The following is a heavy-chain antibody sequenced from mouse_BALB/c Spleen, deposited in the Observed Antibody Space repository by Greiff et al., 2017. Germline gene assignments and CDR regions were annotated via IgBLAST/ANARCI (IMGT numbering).Heavy chain of an antibody. D-gene: IGHD2-1*01. CDR1: GFTFSSFG. CDR3: ARVGGNYVYAMDY. V-gene: IGHV5-17*02. CDR2: ISSGSSTI. J-gene: IGHJ4*01. Sequence: EVMLVESGGGLVQPGGSRKLSCAASGFTFSSFGMHWVRQAPEKGLEWVAYISSGSSTIYYADTVKGRFTISRDNPKNTLFLQMTSLRSEDTAMYYCARVGGNYVYAMDYWGQGTSVTVSS.